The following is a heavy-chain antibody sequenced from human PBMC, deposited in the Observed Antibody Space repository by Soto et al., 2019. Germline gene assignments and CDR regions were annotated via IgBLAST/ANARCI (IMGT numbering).Heavy chain of an antibody. V-gene: IGHV1-8*01. CDR2: MNPNSGNT. CDR1: GYSFTRHD. D-gene: IGHD5-18*01. Sequence: ASVKVSCKATGYSFTRHDINWLRQAAGQGPEWMGWMNPNSGNTGYAQKFQGRVTMTRNTSISTAYMELSSLRSEDTAVYYCARGPRYSYPEYYFDYWGQGTLVTVSS. J-gene: IGHJ4*02. CDR3: ARGPRYSYPEYYFDY.